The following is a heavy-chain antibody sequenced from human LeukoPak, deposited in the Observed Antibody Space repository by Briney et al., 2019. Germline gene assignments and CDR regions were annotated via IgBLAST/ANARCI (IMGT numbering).Heavy chain of an antibody. CDR2: IYYSGST. J-gene: IGHJ5*02. D-gene: IGHD5-18*01. CDR3: ARSVDTAMVTANWFDP. Sequence: PSETLSHTCTVSGGSISSYYWSWIRQPPGKGLEWIGYIYYSGSTNYNPSLKSRVTISVDTSKNQFSLKLSSVTAADTAVYYCARSVDTAMVTANWFDPWGQGTLVTVSS. V-gene: IGHV4-59*01. CDR1: GGSISSYY.